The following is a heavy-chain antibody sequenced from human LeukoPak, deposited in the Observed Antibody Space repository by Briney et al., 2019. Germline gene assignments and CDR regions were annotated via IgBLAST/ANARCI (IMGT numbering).Heavy chain of an antibody. CDR1: GFTFSSYE. V-gene: IGHV3-48*03. J-gene: IGHJ6*02. D-gene: IGHD2-15*01. CDR2: ISSSGSTI. CDR3: ARESRYCSGGSCYYYYYGMGV. Sequence: GGSLRLSCAASGFTFSSYEMNWVRQAPGKGLEWVSYISSSGSTIYYADSVKGRFTISRDNAKNSLYLQMNSLRAEDTAVYYCARESRYCSGGSCYYYYYGMGVWGQGTTVTVSS.